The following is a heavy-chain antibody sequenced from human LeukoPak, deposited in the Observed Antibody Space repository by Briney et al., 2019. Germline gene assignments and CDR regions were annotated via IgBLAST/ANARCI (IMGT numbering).Heavy chain of an antibody. CDR1: GFTFSAYW. CDR3: AREDSSTFSS. D-gene: IGHD2/OR15-2a*01. CDR2: VKYDGSTT. V-gene: IGHV3-74*01. Sequence: GGSLRLSCAASGFTFSAYWMHWVRQAPGKGLVWVSRVKYDGSTTTYADSVKGRFTISRDNAKNILYLQMNSLRVEDTAVYYCAREDSSTFSSWGQGALVTVSS. J-gene: IGHJ5*02.